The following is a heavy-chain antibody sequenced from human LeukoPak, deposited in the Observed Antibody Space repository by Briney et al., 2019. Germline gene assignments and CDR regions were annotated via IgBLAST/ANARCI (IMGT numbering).Heavy chain of an antibody. J-gene: IGHJ6*03. CDR1: GGSISSYY. D-gene: IGHD5-12*01. V-gene: IGHV4-59*01. Sequence: PSETLSLTCTVSGGSISSYYWSWIRQPPGKGLEWIGYIYYSGSTDYNPSLKSRVTISVDTSKNQFSLKLSSVTAADTAVYYCARGGGYDAYYYYCYMDVWGKGTTVTASS. CDR3: ARGGGYDAYYYYCYMDV. CDR2: IYYSGST.